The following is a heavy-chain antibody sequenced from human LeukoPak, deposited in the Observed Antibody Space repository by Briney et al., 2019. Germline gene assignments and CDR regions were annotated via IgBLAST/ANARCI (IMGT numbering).Heavy chain of an antibody. Sequence: SETLSLTCSVSGVSISSTSYFWGWIRQPPGKGLEWIGTIYYSGITYYNPSLKSRVTISIDTSKNQFSLKLSSVTAADTAVYYCARASRYFDSSDAFDIWGQGTMVTVSS. J-gene: IGHJ3*02. CDR1: GVSISSTSYF. CDR2: IYYSGIT. CDR3: ARASRYFDSSDAFDI. D-gene: IGHD3-9*01. V-gene: IGHV4-39*07.